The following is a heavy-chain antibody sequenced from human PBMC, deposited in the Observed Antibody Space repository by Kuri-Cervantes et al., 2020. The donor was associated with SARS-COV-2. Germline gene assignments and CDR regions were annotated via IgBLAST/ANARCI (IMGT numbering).Heavy chain of an antibody. CDR2: MNPNSGNT. J-gene: IGHJ4*02. V-gene: IGHV1-8*01. Sequence: ASVKVSCKASGYTFTSYDINWVRQATGQGLEWMGWMNPNSGNTGYAQKFQGRVTMTRNTSISTAYMELRSLRSDDTAVYYCARGIVGATGEYYFDYWGQGTLVTVSS. CDR1: GYTFTSYD. D-gene: IGHD1-26*01. CDR3: ARGIVGATGEYYFDY.